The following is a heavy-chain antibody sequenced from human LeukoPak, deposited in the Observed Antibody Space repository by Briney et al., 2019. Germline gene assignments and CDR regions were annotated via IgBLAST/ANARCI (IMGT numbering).Heavy chain of an antibody. J-gene: IGHJ4*02. CDR2: LVYDARS. D-gene: IGHD6-25*01. CDR1: GFPFSSYG. Sequence: GGSLRLSCAASGFPFSSYGMHWVRQAPGKGLEWVARLVYDARSDYANSVKGRFYISRDDSKHTLFLDMSNLRGEGTALYYCVIDLSAAFDFWGQGVLVAVSS. V-gene: IGHV3-33*03. CDR3: VIDLSAAFDF.